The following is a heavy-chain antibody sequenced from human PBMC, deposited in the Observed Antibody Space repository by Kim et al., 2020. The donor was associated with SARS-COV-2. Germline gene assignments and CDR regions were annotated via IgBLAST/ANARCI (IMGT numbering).Heavy chain of an antibody. J-gene: IGHJ4*02. D-gene: IGHD4-17*01. CDR3: AFGADYGESGDLDY. Sequence: AQKFQGRVTMTSDTSISTAYMELSRLRSDDTAVYYCAFGADYGESGDLDYWGQGTLVTVSS. V-gene: IGHV1-2*02.